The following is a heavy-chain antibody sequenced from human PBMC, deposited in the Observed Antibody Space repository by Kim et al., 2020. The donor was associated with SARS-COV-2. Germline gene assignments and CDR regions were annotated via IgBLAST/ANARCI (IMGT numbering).Heavy chain of an antibody. Sequence: KFQGRVTITADESTSTAYMELSSLRSEDTAVYYCARAHCGGDCYPYYFDYWGQGTLVTVSS. CDR3: ARAHCGGDCYPYYFDY. D-gene: IGHD2-21*02. J-gene: IGHJ4*02. V-gene: IGHV1-69*01.